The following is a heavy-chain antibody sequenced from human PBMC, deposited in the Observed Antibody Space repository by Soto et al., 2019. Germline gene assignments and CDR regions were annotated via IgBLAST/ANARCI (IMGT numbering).Heavy chain of an antibody. CDR2: ISGSGGST. CDR3: AKASVAGTSTYYYYGMDV. Sequence: TGGSLRLSCAASGFTFSSYAMSWVRQAPGKGLEWVSAISGSGGSTYYADSVKGRFTISRDNSKNTLYLQMNSPRAEDTAVYYCAKASVAGTSTYYYYGMDVWGQGTTVNVSS. V-gene: IGHV3-23*01. D-gene: IGHD6-19*01. CDR1: GFTFSSYA. J-gene: IGHJ6*02.